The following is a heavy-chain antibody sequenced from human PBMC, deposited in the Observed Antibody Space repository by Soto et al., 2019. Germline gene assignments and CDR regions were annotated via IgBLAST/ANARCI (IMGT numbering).Heavy chain of an antibody. Sequence: QVRLVESGGGLVKPGGSLRLSCAASGFTFSDYFLTWIRQAPGKGLEWVSYISSSSSDTNYADSVKGRFTISRDNAKNSLFLQMNNLRVDDTAVYYCARDYDFWSGYLSGHFDYWGQGTLVTVSS. V-gene: IGHV3-11*06. CDR1: GFTFSDYF. J-gene: IGHJ4*02. CDR2: ISSSSSDT. D-gene: IGHD3-3*01. CDR3: ARDYDFWSGYLSGHFDY.